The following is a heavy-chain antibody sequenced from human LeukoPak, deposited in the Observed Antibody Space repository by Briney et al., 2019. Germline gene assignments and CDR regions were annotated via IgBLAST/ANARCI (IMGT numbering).Heavy chain of an antibody. CDR1: GITFSSFW. CDR3: ARAVGAYSYAFDI. D-gene: IGHD1-26*01. J-gene: IGHJ3*02. V-gene: IGHV3-53*01. Sequence: GGSLRLSCAVSGITFSSFWMSWVRQAPGKGLEWVSVIYSGGSTYYADSVKGRFTISRDNSKNTLYLQMNSLRAEDTAVYYCARAVGAYSYAFDIWGQGTMVTVSS. CDR2: IYSGGST.